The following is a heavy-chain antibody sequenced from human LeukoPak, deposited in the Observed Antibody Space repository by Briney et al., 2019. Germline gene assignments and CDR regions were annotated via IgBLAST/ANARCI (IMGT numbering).Heavy chain of an antibody. Sequence: GGSLRLSCAASGFTFSSYAMSWVRQAPGKGLEWVSAISGSGGSTYYADSVKGRFTISRDNSKNTLYLQMKSLRAEDTAVYYCAERYALTFGGVTNPWGQGTLVTVSS. V-gene: IGHV3-23*01. CDR1: GFTFSSYA. CDR3: AERYALTFGGVTNP. J-gene: IGHJ5*02. CDR2: ISGSGGST. D-gene: IGHD3-16*01.